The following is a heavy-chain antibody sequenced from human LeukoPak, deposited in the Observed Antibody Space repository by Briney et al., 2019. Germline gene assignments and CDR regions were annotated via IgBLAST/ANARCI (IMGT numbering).Heavy chain of an antibody. V-gene: IGHV3-30-3*01. J-gene: IGHJ4*02. Sequence: GGSLRLSCAASGFTFSSYAMHWVRQAPGKGLEWVAVISYDGSNKYYADSVKGRFTISRDNSKNTLYLQMNSLRAEDTAVYYCAREQQTDDSSGFDYWGQGTLVTVSS. D-gene: IGHD6-19*01. CDR3: AREQQTDDSSGFDY. CDR1: GFTFSSYA. CDR2: ISYDGSNK.